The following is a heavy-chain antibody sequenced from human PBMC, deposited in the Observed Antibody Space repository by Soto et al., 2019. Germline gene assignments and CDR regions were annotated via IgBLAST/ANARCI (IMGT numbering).Heavy chain of an antibody. Sequence: EVQLLESGGGLVQPGGSLRLSCAASGFTFSSYAMSWVRQAPGKGLEWVSAISGSGGSTYYADSVKGRFTISRDNSKNTLHLQMNSLRAEDTAVYYCASTIFGVVIDDYWGQGTLVTVSS. V-gene: IGHV3-23*01. CDR3: ASTIFGVVIDDY. D-gene: IGHD3-3*01. J-gene: IGHJ4*02. CDR2: ISGSGGST. CDR1: GFTFSSYA.